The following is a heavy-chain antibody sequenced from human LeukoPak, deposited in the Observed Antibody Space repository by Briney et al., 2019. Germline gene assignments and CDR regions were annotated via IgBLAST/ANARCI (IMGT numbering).Heavy chain of an antibody. J-gene: IGHJ4*02. CDR1: GFTFSKYD. CDR3: ASLRRDSSGWYYFDY. V-gene: IGHV3-13*01. Sequence: GGSLRLSCAASGFTFSKYDMYWVRQTTGKGLECVWAIGVGGDTKYTDSVKGRFTISRENVKESLYLHMNSLRAEDTAVYYCASLRRDSSGWYYFDYWGQGTLVTVSS. D-gene: IGHD6-19*01. CDR2: IGVGGDT.